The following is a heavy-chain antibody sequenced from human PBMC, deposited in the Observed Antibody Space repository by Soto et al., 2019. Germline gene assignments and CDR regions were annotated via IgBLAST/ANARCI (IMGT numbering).Heavy chain of an antibody. CDR3: ARREIQGPIDY. J-gene: IGHJ4*02. D-gene: IGHD1-26*01. V-gene: IGHV4-28*01. Sequence: SETLSLTCSVSVYSTSRSNWWGWIRQPPGKGLEWIGYIYYSGTTYYNPSLKSRVTMSVDTSKNQFSLKLTSVTAVDTAVYYCARREIQGPIDYWGQGTLVTVS. CDR2: IYYSGTT. CDR1: VYSTSRSNW.